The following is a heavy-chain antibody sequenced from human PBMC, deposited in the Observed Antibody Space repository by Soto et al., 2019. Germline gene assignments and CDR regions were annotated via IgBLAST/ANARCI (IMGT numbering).Heavy chain of an antibody. CDR1: GYCFTSYW. Sequence: VAAQMFSSKCCGYCFTSYWIGWVRQMPGKGLEWMGIIYPGGSDTRYSPSFQGQVTITADKSISTAYLQWSSLKASDTAMYYCAGLPIAAAGTDLGRDRLATPYYYYGMDVWGQGTTVTVSS. V-gene: IGHV5-51*01. CDR3: AGLPIAAAGTDLGRDRLATPYYYYGMDV. J-gene: IGHJ6*02. CDR2: IYPGGSDT. D-gene: IGHD6-13*01.